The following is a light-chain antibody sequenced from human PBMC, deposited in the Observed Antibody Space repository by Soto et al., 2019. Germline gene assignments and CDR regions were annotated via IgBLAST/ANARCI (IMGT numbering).Light chain of an antibody. CDR2: AAS. CDR1: QSISSS. CDR3: QQNYSTPRT. J-gene: IGKJ1*01. Sequence: DIQMTQSPSSLSASVGDRVTITCRASQSISSSLIWYQQKPGKAPKFLIYAASSLQSGVPSRFSGSGSGTDFTLTISSLQPEDFATYYCQQNYSTPRTFVQGTKVDIK. V-gene: IGKV1-39*01.